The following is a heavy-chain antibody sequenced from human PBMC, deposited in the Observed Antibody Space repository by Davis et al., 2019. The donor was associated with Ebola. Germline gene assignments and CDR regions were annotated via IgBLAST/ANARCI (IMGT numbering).Heavy chain of an antibody. CDR3: ATASSISAYDY. CDR1: GFTFSSYV. V-gene: IGHV3-64*02. Sequence: GESLKISCAASGFTFSSYVMHWVLQSPGKGLESVSAISTNGRTTYYADSVKGRFTISRDNSKNTLYLEMGSLRAEDMAVYYCATASSISAYDYWGQGTLVTVSS. CDR2: ISTNGRTT. D-gene: IGHD6-6*01. J-gene: IGHJ4*02.